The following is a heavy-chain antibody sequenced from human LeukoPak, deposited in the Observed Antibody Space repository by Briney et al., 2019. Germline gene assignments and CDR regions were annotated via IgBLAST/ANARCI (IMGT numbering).Heavy chain of an antibody. V-gene: IGHV1-24*01. Sequence: ASVKVSCKVSGYTLTELSMHWVRQAPGKGLEWMGGFDPEDGETIYAQKFQGRVTMTEDTSTDTAYMELSSLRSEDTAVYYCATRPYYDSSGYPYYFDYWGQGTLVTVSS. CDR2: FDPEDGET. J-gene: IGHJ4*02. CDR3: ATRPYYDSSGYPYYFDY. D-gene: IGHD3-22*01. CDR1: GYTLTELS.